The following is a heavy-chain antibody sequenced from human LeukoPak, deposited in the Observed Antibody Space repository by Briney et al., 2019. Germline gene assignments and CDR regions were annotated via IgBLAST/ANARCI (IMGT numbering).Heavy chain of an antibody. J-gene: IGHJ6*02. D-gene: IGHD3-3*01. CDR1: GFTFSDYY. CDR2: ISSSGSTI. V-gene: IGHV3-11*04. Sequence: PGGSLRLSCAASGFTFSDYYMSWVRQAPGKGLEWVSYISSSGSTIYYADSVKGRFTISRDNAKNALYLQMNSLRAEDTAVYYCARGPRITIFGVFYYYGMDVWGQGTTVTVSS. CDR3: ARGPRITIFGVFYYYGMDV.